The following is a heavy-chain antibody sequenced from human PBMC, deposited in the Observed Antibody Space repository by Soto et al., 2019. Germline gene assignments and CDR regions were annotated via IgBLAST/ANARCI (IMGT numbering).Heavy chain of an antibody. CDR3: AHSPRLLIPHGRRTGAFDI. D-gene: IGHD2-21*01. J-gene: IGHJ3*02. CDR2: IYWDDDK. CDR1: GFSLSTSGVG. V-gene: IGHV2-5*02. Sequence: QITLKESGPTLVKPTQTLTLTCTFSGFSLSTSGVGVGWIRQPPGKALEWLALIYWDDDKRYSPSLKSRLTITKDTSKNQVVLTMTNMDPVDTATYYCAHSPRLLIPHGRRTGAFDIWGQGTMVTVSS.